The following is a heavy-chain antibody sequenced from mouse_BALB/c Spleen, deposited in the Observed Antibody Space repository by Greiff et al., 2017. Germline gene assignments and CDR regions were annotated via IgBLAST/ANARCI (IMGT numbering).Heavy chain of an antibody. CDR2: INPYNGAT. J-gene: IGHJ3*01. V-gene: IGHV1-31*01. Sequence: VQLQQSGPELVKPGASVKISCKASGYSFTGYYMHWVKQSHVKSLEWIGRINPYNGATSYNQNFKDKASLTVDKSSSTAYMELHSLTSEDSAVYYCARSMISRAWFAYWGQGTLVTVSA. CDR1: GYSFTGYY. CDR3: ARSMISRAWFAY. D-gene: IGHD2-4*01.